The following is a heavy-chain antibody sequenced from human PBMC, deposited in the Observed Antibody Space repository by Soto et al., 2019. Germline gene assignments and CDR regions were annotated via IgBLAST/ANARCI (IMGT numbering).Heavy chain of an antibody. CDR3: AKLSGSYVYDALDI. V-gene: IGHV1-18*01. D-gene: IGHD1-26*01. J-gene: IGHJ3*02. CDR1: GYTFTSYA. CDR2: ISAYNGNT. Sequence: ASVKVSCKASGYTFTSYAMHWVRQAPGQGLEWMGWISAYNGNTNYAQKLQGRVTMTTDTSTSTAYMELRSLRSDDTAVYYCAKLSGSYVYDALDIWGQGTMVTVSS.